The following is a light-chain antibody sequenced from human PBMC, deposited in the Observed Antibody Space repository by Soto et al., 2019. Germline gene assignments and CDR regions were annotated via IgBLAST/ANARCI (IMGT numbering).Light chain of an antibody. CDR1: QSVDST. V-gene: IGKV3-15*01. CDR2: DAS. CDR3: QQANSFPPWT. Sequence: EIVMTQSPATLSVSPGETATLSCRASQSVDSTLAWYQQKPGQAPRLLIYDASTRATGIPARFSGSGSGTEFTLTISRLQSEDFATYYCQQANSFPPWTFGQGTKVEIK. J-gene: IGKJ1*01.